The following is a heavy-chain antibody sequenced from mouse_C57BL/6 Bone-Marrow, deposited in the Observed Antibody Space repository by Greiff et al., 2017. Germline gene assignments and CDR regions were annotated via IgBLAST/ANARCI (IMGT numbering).Heavy chain of an antibody. V-gene: IGHV1-15*01. Sequence: QVQLQQSGAELVRPGASVTLSCKASGYTFTDYEMHWVKQTHVHGLEWIGAIDPEPGGTAYNQKFKGKAILTADKSSSTAYMELRSLTSEDAAVYYCTRDSNSAWFAYWGQGTLVTVSA. CDR3: TRDSNSAWFAY. J-gene: IGHJ3*01. D-gene: IGHD2-5*01. CDR1: GYTFTDYE. CDR2: IDPEPGGT.